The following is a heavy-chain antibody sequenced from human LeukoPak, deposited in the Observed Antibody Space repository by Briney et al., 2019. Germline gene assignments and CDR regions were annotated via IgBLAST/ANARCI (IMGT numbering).Heavy chain of an antibody. CDR2: INHSGST. CDR3: AGPRGSYKHPRKYNWFDP. V-gene: IGHV4-34*01. D-gene: IGHD1-26*01. CDR1: GGSFSGYY. J-gene: IGHJ5*02. Sequence: SETLSLTCAVYGGSFSGYYWSWIRQPPGKGLEWIGEINHSGSTNYNPSLKSRVTISVDTSKNQFSLKLSSVTAADTAVYYCAGPRGSYKHPRKYNWFDPWGQGTLVTVSS.